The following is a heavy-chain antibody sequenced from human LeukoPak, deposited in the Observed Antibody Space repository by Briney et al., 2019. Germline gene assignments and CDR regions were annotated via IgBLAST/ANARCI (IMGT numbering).Heavy chain of an antibody. CDR1: GYTFTSYD. CDR2: MNPNSGNT. V-gene: IGHV1-8*01. D-gene: IGHD1-1*01. J-gene: IGHJ4*02. CDR3: ARGPNWNAGIYYLDY. Sequence: ASVKLSCKASGYTFTSYDINWVRQATGQGLEWMGWMNPNSGNTGYAQKFQGRVTMTRDTSISTAYMELSSLRSEDTAVYYCARGPNWNAGIYYLDYWGQGTLVTVSS.